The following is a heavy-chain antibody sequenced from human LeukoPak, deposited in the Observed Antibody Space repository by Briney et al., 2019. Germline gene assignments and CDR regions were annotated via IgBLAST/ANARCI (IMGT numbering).Heavy chain of an antibody. CDR1: GGSISSGGYY. CDR2: IYHSGST. J-gene: IGHJ6*03. V-gene: IGHV4-30-2*01. Sequence: SETLSLTCTVSGGSISSGGYYWSWIRQPPGKGLEWIGYIYHSGSTYYNPSLKSRVTISVDRSKNQFSLKLSSVTAADTAVYYCARRSPVVVPAAIIHYYYYMDVWGKGTTVTVSS. D-gene: IGHD2-2*01. CDR3: ARRSPVVVPAAIIHYYYYMDV.